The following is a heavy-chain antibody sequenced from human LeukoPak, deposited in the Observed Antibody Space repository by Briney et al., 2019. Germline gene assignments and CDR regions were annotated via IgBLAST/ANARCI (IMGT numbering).Heavy chain of an antibody. CDR3: ARQGDYYGSGSYYKPKHFDY. J-gene: IGHJ4*02. Sequence: PSETLSLTCTVSGGSISSYYWSWIRQPPGKGLEWIGEINHSGSTNYNPSLKSRVTISVDTSKNQFSLKLSSVTAADTAVYYCARQGDYYGSGSYYKPKHFDYWGQGTLVTVSS. V-gene: IGHV4-34*01. CDR1: GGSISSYY. D-gene: IGHD3-10*01. CDR2: INHSGST.